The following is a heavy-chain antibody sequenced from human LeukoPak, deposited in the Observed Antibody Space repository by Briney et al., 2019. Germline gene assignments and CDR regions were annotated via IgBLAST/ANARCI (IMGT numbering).Heavy chain of an antibody. CDR3: ARVPVAGTSGFDY. CDR2: IYYSGST. CDR1: GGSISSSSYY. D-gene: IGHD6-19*01. J-gene: IGHJ4*02. V-gene: IGHV4-39*07. Sequence: PSETLSHTCTVSGGSISSSSYYWGWIRQPPGKGLEWIGSIYYSGSTNYNPSLKSRVTISVDTSKNQFSLKLSSVTAADTAVYYCARVPVAGTSGFDYWGQGTLVTVSS.